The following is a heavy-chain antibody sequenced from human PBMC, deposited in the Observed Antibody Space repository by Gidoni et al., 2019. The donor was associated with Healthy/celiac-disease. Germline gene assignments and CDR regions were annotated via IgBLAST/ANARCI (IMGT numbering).Heavy chain of an antibody. V-gene: IGHV1-69*01. CDR2: FIPIFGTA. D-gene: IGHD3-3*01. J-gene: IGHJ4*02. CDR3: ARSRYYDFWSVSQYYFDS. CDR1: GGTFSSYA. Sequence: QVQLVQAGDEVTKPGSAVKVSCKASGGTFSSYASSWVRQAPGQGLEWMGGFIPIFGTANYAQNFQGRVSITADESTSTAYMELGSLRSEYTAVYYCARSRYYDFWSVSQYYFDSWGQGTLVTVSS.